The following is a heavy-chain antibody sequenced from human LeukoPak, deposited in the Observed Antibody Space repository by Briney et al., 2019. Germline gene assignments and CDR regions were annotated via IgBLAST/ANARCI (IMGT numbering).Heavy chain of an antibody. V-gene: IGHV3-33*01. Sequence: GGSLRLSCAASGFTFSSYGMHWVRQAPGKGLEWVAVIWYDGSNKYYADSVKGRFTISRDNSKNTLYLQMNSLRAEDTAVYHCAREIAAAGTGAAFDIWGQGTMVTVSS. CDR1: GFTFSSYG. D-gene: IGHD6-13*01. CDR3: AREIAAAGTGAAFDI. J-gene: IGHJ3*02. CDR2: IWYDGSNK.